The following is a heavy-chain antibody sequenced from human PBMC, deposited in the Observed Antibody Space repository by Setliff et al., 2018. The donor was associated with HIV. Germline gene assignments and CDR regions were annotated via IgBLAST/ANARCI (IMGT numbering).Heavy chain of an antibody. V-gene: IGHV4-59*11. D-gene: IGHD6-13*01. CDR2: IYYSGST. J-gene: IGHJ6*03. CDR3: ARGFGSSGGGNYYYYYMDV. Sequence: PSETLSLTCTVSGGSISSHYWSRIRQPPGKGLEWIGYIYYSGSTNYNPSLKSRVTISVDTSKNQFSLKLSSVTAADTAVYYCARGFGSSGGGNYYYYYMDVWGKGTTVTVSS. CDR1: GGSISSHY.